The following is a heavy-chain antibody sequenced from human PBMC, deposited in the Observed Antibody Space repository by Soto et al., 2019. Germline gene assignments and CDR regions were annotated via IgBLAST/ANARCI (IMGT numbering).Heavy chain of an antibody. Sequence: VKVSCKASGGTFSSYTIGWVRQAPGQGLEWMGRIIPILGIANYAQKFQGRVTITADKSTSTAYMELSSLRSEDTAVYYCARDKRYSYGYIWYWGQGTLVTVSS. CDR3: ARDKRYSYGYIWY. CDR1: GGTFSSYT. CDR2: IIPILGIA. D-gene: IGHD5-18*01. J-gene: IGHJ4*02. V-gene: IGHV1-69*04.